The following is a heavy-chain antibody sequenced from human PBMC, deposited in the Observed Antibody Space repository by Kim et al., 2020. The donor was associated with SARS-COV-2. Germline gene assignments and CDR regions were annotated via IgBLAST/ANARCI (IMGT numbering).Heavy chain of an antibody. CDR1: GGSFSGYY. D-gene: IGHD2-2*01. J-gene: IGHJ6*02. CDR3: AGNTSYKVYYYYYGMDV. CDR2: INHSGST. V-gene: IGHV4-34*01. Sequence: SETLSLTCAVYGGSFSGYYWSWIRQPPGKGLEWIGEINHSGSTNYNPSLKSRVTISVDTSKNQFSLKLSSVTAADTAVYYCAGNTSYKVYYYYYGMDVWGQGTTVTVSS.